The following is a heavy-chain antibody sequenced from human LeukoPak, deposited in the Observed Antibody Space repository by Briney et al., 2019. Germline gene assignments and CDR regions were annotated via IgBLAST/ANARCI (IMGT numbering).Heavy chain of an antibody. J-gene: IGHJ5*02. CDR2: TYYRSKWYN. Sequence: SQTLSLTFAISGDSVSSNSAAWNWVGHSPSRGLEWLGRTYYRSKWYNDYAVSVKSRITINPDTSKNQFSLQLNSVTPEDTAVYYCARGLAVAGKADNWFDPWGQGTLVTVSS. D-gene: IGHD6-19*01. V-gene: IGHV6-1*01. CDR1: GDSVSSNSAA. CDR3: ARGLAVAGKADNWFDP.